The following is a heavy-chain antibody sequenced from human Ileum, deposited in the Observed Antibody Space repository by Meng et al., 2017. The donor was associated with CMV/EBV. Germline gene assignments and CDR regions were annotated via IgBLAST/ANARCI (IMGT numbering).Heavy chain of an antibody. J-gene: IGHJ4*02. CDR3: AREGGGWYFDS. CDR2: IYYSGST. D-gene: IGHD6-19*01. V-gene: IGHV4-30-4*01. Sequence: LLQASAQGLVQPSPTLSLTCAFSGDSLSTGDYYWSWTRQPPGKGPEWIGYIYYSGSTLYNPSLKSPVTISLDKSKNQFSLRLRSVTAADTAVYFCAREGGGWYFDSWGQGTLVTVSS. CDR1: GDSLSTGDYY.